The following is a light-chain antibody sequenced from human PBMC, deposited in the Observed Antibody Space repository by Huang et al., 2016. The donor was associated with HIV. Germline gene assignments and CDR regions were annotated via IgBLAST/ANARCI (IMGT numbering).Light chain of an antibody. CDR2: GAS. CDR1: QSVGTK. Sequence: EIVMTQSPGTLSVSPGEGATLSCRASQSVGTKLAWYQQQPGQAPRLLIDGASTRATGSPARFSGSGSGTEFTLNISSLQSEDFAVYYCQQYNDWPPWTFGQGTKLEIK. V-gene: IGKV3-15*01. J-gene: IGKJ1*01. CDR3: QQYNDWPPWT.